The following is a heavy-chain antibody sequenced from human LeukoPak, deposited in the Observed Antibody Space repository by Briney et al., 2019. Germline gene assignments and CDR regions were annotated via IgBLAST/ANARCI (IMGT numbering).Heavy chain of an antibody. Sequence: SETLSLTCTVSGYSISNGYYWGWIRQPPGQGLEWIGSIYHSGNTYYSPSLKSRVTISVDTSKNQLSLKLSSVTAADTAVYYCARSDGYGLVGIWGQGTMVTVSS. CDR1: GYSISNGYY. V-gene: IGHV4-38-2*02. CDR3: ARSDGYGLVGI. CDR2: IYHSGNT. D-gene: IGHD3-10*01. J-gene: IGHJ3*02.